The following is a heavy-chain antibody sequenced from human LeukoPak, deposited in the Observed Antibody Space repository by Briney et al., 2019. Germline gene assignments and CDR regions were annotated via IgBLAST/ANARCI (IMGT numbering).Heavy chain of an antibody. CDR1: GGSFSGYY. D-gene: IGHD6-19*01. Sequence: SETLSLTCAVYGGSFSGYYWSWIRQPPGKGLEWIGEINHSGSTNHNPSLKSRVTISVDTSKNQFSLKLSSVTAADTAVYYCARGVWAQWLAFGYFQHWGQGTLVTVSS. V-gene: IGHV4-34*01. CDR2: INHSGST. J-gene: IGHJ1*01. CDR3: ARGVWAQWLAFGYFQH.